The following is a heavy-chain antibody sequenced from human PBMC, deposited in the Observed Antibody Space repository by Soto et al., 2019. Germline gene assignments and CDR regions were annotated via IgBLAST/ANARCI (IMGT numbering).Heavy chain of an antibody. CDR2: IYYSGST. D-gene: IGHD4-17*01. CDR1: GGSVSSGSYY. CDR3: ARDRTVTPYYYYGMDV. Sequence: QVQLQESGPGLVKPSETLSLTCTVSGGSVSSGSYYWSWIRQPPGKGLEWIGYIYYSGSTNYNPSLKSRVTISVDASKNQFSLKLGSVTAADTAVYYCARDRTVTPYYYYGMDVWGQGTTVTVSS. V-gene: IGHV4-61*01. J-gene: IGHJ6*02.